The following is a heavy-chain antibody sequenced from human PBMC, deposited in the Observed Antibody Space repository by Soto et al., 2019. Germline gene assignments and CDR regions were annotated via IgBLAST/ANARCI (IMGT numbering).Heavy chain of an antibody. D-gene: IGHD1-26*01. V-gene: IGHV4-31*03. J-gene: IGHJ4*02. CDR3: ARTPLL. Sequence: QVQLQESGPGLVKPSPTLSLTCTVSGGSISRGGYYWSWIRQHPGKGLGWIGNIYYSGSTYYNPSLTSRFNISVDTSKNQFSLKLSSVTAAYTSVYYCARTPLLWGQGTLVTVSS. CDR2: IYYSGST. CDR1: GGSISRGGYY.